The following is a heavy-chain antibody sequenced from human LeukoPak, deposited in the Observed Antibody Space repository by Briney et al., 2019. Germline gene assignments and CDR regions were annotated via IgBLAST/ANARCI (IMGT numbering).Heavy chain of an antibody. CDR2: IYNSGGT. V-gene: IGHV4-59*02. J-gene: IGHJ5*02. CDR1: GFTVSNNY. D-gene: IGHD3-10*01. Sequence: PGGSLRLSCAASGFTVSNNYMSWVRQAPGKGLEWIGNIYNSGGTYYNPSLKSRVTILVDTSNNQFSLKLNSVTAADTAFYYCATSGGDWFDPWGQGTLVIVSS. CDR3: ATSGGDWFDP.